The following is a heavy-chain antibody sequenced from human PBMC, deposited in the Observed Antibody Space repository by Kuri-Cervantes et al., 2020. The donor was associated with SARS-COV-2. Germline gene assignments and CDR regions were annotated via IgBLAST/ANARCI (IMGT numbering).Heavy chain of an antibody. D-gene: IGHD1/OR15-1a*01. J-gene: IGHJ6*03. CDR3: ATTPPNYYYYMDV. Sequence: ASVKVSCKASGYTFTGYYMHWVRQAPGQGLEWMGIINPSGGSTIYAQKFQGRVTMTEDTSTDTAYMELSSLRSEDTAVHYCATTPPNYYYYMDVWGKGTTVTVSS. CDR2: INPSGGST. CDR1: GYTFTGYY. V-gene: IGHV1-46*01.